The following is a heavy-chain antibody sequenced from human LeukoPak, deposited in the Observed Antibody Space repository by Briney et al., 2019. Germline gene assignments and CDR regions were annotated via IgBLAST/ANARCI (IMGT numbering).Heavy chain of an antibody. CDR2: IYYSGST. J-gene: IGHJ3*02. Sequence: PETLSLTCTVSGGSISRYYWSWIRQPPGKGLEWIGYIYYSGSTNYNPSLKSRVTISVDTSKNQFSLKLSSVTAADTAVCYCASQEYSGSYLGAFDIWGQGTMVTVSS. V-gene: IGHV4-59*01. D-gene: IGHD1-26*01. CDR1: GGSISRYY. CDR3: ASQEYSGSYLGAFDI.